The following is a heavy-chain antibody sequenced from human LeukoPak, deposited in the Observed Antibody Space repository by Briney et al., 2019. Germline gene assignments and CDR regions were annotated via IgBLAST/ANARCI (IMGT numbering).Heavy chain of an antibody. CDR2: IRNDGSNK. Sequence: GGSLRLSCAASGFTFSNYGMHWVRQAPGKGLEWVAFIRNDGSNKYYADSVKGRFTISRDNSKNTLYLQMNSLRAEDTAVYYCASSGGPSAGYWGQGTLVTVSS. J-gene: IGHJ4*02. V-gene: IGHV3-30*02. D-gene: IGHD1-1*01. CDR3: ASSGGPSAGY. CDR1: GFTFSNYG.